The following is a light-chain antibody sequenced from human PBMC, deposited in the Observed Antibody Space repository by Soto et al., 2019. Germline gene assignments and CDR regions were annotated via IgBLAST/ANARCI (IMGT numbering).Light chain of an antibody. CDR1: SSNIGSNY. J-gene: IGLJ2*01. CDR3: AAWDDTVRVV. V-gene: IGLV1-47*02. CDR2: SNN. Sequence: QAVVTQPPSASGTPGQRVTISCSGSSSNIGSNYVYWYQQLPGTAPKLLIYSNNQRPSGVPDRFSGSKSGTSASLAISGLRSEDEADYYCAAWDDTVRVVFGGGTKLTVL.